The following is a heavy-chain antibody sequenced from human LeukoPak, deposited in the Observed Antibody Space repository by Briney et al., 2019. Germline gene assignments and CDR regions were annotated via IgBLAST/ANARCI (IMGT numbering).Heavy chain of an antibody. CDR3: AKDTNTPYYYYYGMDV. Sequence: GGSLRLSCAASGFTFSNYAMSWVRQAPGKGLEWVSAISGSGGSTYYADSVKGRFTISRDNSKNTLYLQMNSLRAEDTAVYYCAKDTNTPYYYYYGMDVWGQGTTVTVSS. CDR1: GFTFSNYA. CDR2: ISGSGGST. V-gene: IGHV3-23*01. J-gene: IGHJ6*02.